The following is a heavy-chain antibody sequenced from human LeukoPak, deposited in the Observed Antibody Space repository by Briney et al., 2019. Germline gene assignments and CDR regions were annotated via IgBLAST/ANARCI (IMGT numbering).Heavy chain of an antibody. Sequence: SLRHSCAASGFTFDDYAMHWVRQAPGKGLGWVSGISWNSGSIGYADSVKGRFTISRDNAKNSLYLQMNSLRAEDTALYYCAKGQWLALGGFDYWGQGTLVTVSS. D-gene: IGHD6-19*01. CDR2: ISWNSGSI. J-gene: IGHJ4*02. CDR1: GFTFDDYA. V-gene: IGHV3-9*01. CDR3: AKGQWLALGGFDY.